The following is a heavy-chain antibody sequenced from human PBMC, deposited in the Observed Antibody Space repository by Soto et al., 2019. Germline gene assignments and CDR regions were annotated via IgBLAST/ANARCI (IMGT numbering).Heavy chain of an antibody. CDR3: TVTRRSDAFDI. CDR1: GGSISSGGYY. V-gene: IGHV4-31*03. CDR2: IYYSGST. D-gene: IGHD4-17*01. Sequence: QVQLQESGPGLVKPSQTLSLTCTVSGGSISSGGYYWSWIRQHPGKGLEWIGYIYYSGSTYYNPSTKRXXPXSXXKSKNPFSLQLSSVTAADTAVYSCTVTRRSDAFDIWGQGTMVTVSS. J-gene: IGHJ3*02.